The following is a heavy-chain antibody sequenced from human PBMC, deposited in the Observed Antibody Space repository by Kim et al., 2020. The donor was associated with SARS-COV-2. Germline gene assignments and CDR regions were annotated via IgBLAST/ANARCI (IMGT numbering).Heavy chain of an antibody. D-gene: IGHD6-13*01. CDR3: ARTGGYSSSMGSFDY. V-gene: IGHV3-7*01. Sequence: ESVKGRLTISRDNAKNSLYLQMNSLRAEETAVYYWARTGGYSSSMGSFDYWGQGTLVTVSS. J-gene: IGHJ4*02.